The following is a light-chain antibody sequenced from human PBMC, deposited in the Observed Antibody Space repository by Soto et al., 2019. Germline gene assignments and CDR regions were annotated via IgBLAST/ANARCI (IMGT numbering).Light chain of an antibody. Sequence: EIVLTQSPATLSVSPGERATLSCRATESISRRLAWYQQKPGQAPRLLIFDASTRATGIPARFSGRGSGTQYTLTNSSPESEDVAVYYCQHRPSWTPFTIGPGTSVD. CDR2: DAS. CDR3: QHRPSWTPFT. CDR1: ESISRR. J-gene: IGKJ3*01. V-gene: IGKV3-15*01.